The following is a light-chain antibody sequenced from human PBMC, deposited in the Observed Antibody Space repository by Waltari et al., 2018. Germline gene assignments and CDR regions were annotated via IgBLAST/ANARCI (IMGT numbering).Light chain of an antibody. V-gene: IGKV3-20*01. CDR2: GAS. J-gene: IGKJ2*01. CDR3: QQYSSPSMYI. CDR1: QSVNNNY. Sequence: EIVLTQSPGTLSLFPGERATLSCRASQSVNNNYLAWYQQKPGQAPRPLIYGASNRATGISDRFSCSGSGTDFTLTISRLEPADSAVYYCQQYSSPSMYIFGQGTKLEMK.